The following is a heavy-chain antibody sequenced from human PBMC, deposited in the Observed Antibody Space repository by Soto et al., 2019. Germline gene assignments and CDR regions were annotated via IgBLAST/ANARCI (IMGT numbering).Heavy chain of an antibody. V-gene: IGHV3-48*03. Sequence: EVQLLESGGGLVQPGESLRLSCAASGFNVDSFEMSWVRQPQGKGLQWLSSMSSGGPAIHYADSVKGRFTISRDSANNTLYLQINTLRAEDTAVYYCARDFGPTSGYHFYSMDVWGQGTTVTVSS. J-gene: IGHJ6*02. CDR1: GFNVDSFE. D-gene: IGHD3-22*01. CDR2: MSSGGPAI. CDR3: ARDFGPTSGYHFYSMDV.